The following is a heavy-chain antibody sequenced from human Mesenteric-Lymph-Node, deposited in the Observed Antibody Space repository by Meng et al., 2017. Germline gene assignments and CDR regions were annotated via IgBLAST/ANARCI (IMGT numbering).Heavy chain of an antibody. CDR2: IRRKAYGRTT. Sequence: GESLKISCTASGFTFGDYAMSWFRQAPGKGLEWVGCIRRKAYGRTTEYAASVKGRFTISRDDSKSIAYPQMNSLKTEDTAVYYCTRDVLAYWGGDCYSLYYYYYGMDDWGQGTPVTVSS. CDR3: TRDVLAYWGGDCYSLYYYYYGMDD. V-gene: IGHV3-49*03. J-gene: IGHJ6*02. CDR1: GFTFGDYA. D-gene: IGHD2-21*02.